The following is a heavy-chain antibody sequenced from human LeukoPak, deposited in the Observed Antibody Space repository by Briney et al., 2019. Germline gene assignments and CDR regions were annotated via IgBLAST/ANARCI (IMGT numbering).Heavy chain of an antibody. CDR2: IYPGDSDT. J-gene: IGHJ4*02. D-gene: IGHD6-13*01. CDR1: GYRFTNYW. Sequence: GESLKISCKGSGYRFTNYWIGWVRQMPGKGLEWMGIIYPGDSDTRYTPSFQGQVTISADKSSSTAYLQWSSLKASDTAMYYCARHKPAATDYWGQGTLITVSS. V-gene: IGHV5-51*01. CDR3: ARHKPAATDY.